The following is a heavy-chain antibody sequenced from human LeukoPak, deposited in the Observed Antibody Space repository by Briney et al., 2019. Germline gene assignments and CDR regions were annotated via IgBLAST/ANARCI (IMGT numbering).Heavy chain of an antibody. J-gene: IGHJ5*02. CDR2: ICGSGGGT. Sequence: GGSLRLSCAASGFTLRHYALRWVRQAAGKGLEWVSLICGSGGGTHYADSVKGRFTTSRDNSKNTLYLQMNILRAEDTAVYYCAREYYDFWSGYNPCWFDPWGQGTLVTVSS. CDR3: AREYYDFWSGYNPCWFDP. V-gene: IGHV3-23*01. D-gene: IGHD3-3*01. CDR1: GFTLRHYA.